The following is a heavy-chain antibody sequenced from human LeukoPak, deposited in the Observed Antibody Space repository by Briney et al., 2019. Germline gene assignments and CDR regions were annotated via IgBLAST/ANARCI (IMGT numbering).Heavy chain of an antibody. Sequence: GGSLRLSCAASGFTFDDYAMHWVRQARGKGLEWVSGISWNSGSIGNADSVKGRFTISRDNAKNSLYLQMNSLRAEDMALYYCAKGAGWLLQYYFDYWGQGTLVTVSS. CDR2: ISWNSGSI. D-gene: IGHD3-22*01. CDR3: AKGAGWLLQYYFDY. J-gene: IGHJ4*02. CDR1: GFTFDDYA. V-gene: IGHV3-9*03.